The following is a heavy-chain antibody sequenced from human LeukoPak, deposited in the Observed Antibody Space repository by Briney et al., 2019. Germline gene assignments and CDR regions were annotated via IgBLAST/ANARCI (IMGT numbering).Heavy chain of an antibody. CDR2: INQDENEK. CDR1: GFTFSTYW. CDR3: ARARCSCRVCYAGPYEY. V-gene: IGHV3-7*01. D-gene: IGHD2-15*01. J-gene: IGHJ4*02. Sequence: GGSLRLSCAASGFTFSTYWMAWVRQAPGRGLEWVADINQDENEKYYLDSVKGRFTISRDNAKNSLYLQMSSLRVEDTAVYYCARARCSCRVCYAGPYEYWGQGTLVTVSS.